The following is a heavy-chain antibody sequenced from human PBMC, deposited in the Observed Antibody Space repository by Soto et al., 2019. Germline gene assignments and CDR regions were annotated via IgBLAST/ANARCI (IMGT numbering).Heavy chain of an antibody. J-gene: IGHJ4*02. CDR1: GYSFTSYG. CDR2: SSAYNGNR. V-gene: IGHV1-18*01. D-gene: IGHD5-12*01. Sequence: QVQLVQSGAEVKKPGASVKVSCKASGYSFTSYGISWVRQAPGQGLEWMGWSSAYNGNRKSAQKFQGRVTMTTDPSTSTAYMELRSLRSDDTAVYYCARDLGGFPDYWGQGTLVTVSS. CDR3: ARDLGGFPDY.